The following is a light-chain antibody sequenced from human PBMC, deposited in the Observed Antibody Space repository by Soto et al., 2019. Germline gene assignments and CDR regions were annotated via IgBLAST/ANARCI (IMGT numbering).Light chain of an antibody. Sequence: AIQMTQSPSSLSASVGDRVTITCRASQGIRNDLGWYQQKPGKAPKLLIYAASTLQSGVPSRFSGSGSGTDFTLAISSLHPEDFATYYCLQDDNYPLTFGGGTKVEIK. J-gene: IGKJ4*01. CDR1: QGIRND. CDR2: AAS. CDR3: LQDDNYPLT. V-gene: IGKV1-6*01.